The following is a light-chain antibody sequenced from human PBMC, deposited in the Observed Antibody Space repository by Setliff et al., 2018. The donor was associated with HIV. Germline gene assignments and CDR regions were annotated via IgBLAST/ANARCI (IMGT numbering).Light chain of an antibody. CDR3: GSYAITNTLP. J-gene: IGLJ1*01. V-gene: IGLV2-14*01. CDR1: SSDVGGYSH. CDR2: EVR. Sequence: QSVLTQPASVSGSPGQSITISCTGTSSDVGGYSHVSWYQQHPGKAPKLIIYEVRNRPSGVSNRFSGSKSGNTASLTISGPRAEDEADYYCGSYAITNTLPFGTGTKVTVL.